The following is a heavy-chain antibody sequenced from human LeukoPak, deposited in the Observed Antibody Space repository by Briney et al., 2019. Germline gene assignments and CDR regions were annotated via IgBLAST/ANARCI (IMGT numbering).Heavy chain of an antibody. Sequence: ASVKVSCKASGYTFTSYYMHWVRQAPGQGLEWMGIINPSGGSTSYAQKFQGRVTMTRDTSISTAYMELSRLRSDDTAVYYCAREPPGYGGPWGQGTLVTVSS. V-gene: IGHV1-46*01. J-gene: IGHJ5*02. D-gene: IGHD4-23*01. CDR2: INPSGGST. CDR3: AREPPGYGGP. CDR1: GYTFTSYY.